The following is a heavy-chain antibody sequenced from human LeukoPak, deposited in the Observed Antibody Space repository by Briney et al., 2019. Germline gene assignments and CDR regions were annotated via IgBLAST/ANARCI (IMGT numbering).Heavy chain of an antibody. CDR1: GYIFSSYS. CDR3: ARIRDSRVPFDY. V-gene: IGHV3-21*05. CDR2: IGSSGNYI. Sequence: GGSLRLSCAASGYIFSSYSLTWVRQAPGKGLEWIAYIGSSGNYINYSDSVRGRFTISRDNAKNSMSLHMNSLRADVTAVYYCARIRDSRVPFDYWGQGTLVTVSS. J-gene: IGHJ4*02. D-gene: IGHD2/OR15-2a*01.